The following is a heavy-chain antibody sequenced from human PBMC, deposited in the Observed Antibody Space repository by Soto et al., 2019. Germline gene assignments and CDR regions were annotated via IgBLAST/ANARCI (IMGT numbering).Heavy chain of an antibody. D-gene: IGHD3-16*02. CDR2: IDPSDSYT. J-gene: IGHJ6*02. Sequence: GESLKISCKGSGYSFTSYWISWVRQMPGKGLEWMGRIDPSDSYTNYSPSFQGHVTISADKSISTAYLQWSSLKASDTAMYYCARHVVEQAEHYYGMDVWGQGATVTVSS. CDR1: GYSFTSYW. CDR3: ARHVVEQAEHYYGMDV. V-gene: IGHV5-10-1*01.